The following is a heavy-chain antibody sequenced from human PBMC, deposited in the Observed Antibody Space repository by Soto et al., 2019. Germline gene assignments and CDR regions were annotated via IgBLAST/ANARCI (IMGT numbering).Heavy chain of an antibody. J-gene: IGHJ4*02. Sequence: QITLKESGPTLVKPTQTLTLTCTFSGFSLSTSGVGVGWIRQPPGKALEWLTLIYWDDDKRYSPSLKSRLTITKDTSKNQVVLTMTNMDPADTATYYCAHRHYWNDDFDYWGQGTLVTVSS. D-gene: IGHD1-1*01. V-gene: IGHV2-5*02. CDR3: AHRHYWNDDFDY. CDR2: IYWDDDK. CDR1: GFSLSTSGVG.